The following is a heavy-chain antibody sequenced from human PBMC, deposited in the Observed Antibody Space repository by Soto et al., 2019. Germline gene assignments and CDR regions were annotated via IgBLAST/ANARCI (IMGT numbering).Heavy chain of an antibody. CDR2: IFYTGSA. V-gene: IGHV4-59*12. D-gene: IGHD3-16*01. CDR1: DGSISSYY. J-gene: IGHJ4*02. CDR3: AGDGGLSYFDY. Sequence: PSETLSLTCTVSDGSISSYYWGWIRQPPGKGLEWIGYIFYTGSADYNPSLKSRVTISVDTSKNRFSLKLSSVTAADTAFYYCAGDGGLSYFDYWGQGTLVTVSS.